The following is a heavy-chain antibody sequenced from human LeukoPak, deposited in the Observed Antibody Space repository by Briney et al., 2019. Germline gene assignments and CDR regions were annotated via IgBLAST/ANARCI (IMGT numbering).Heavy chain of an antibody. J-gene: IGHJ5*02. Sequence: GGSLRLSCTASGFIFGDYVMSWVRQAPGKGLEWVGLIRSKTYGGATEYVASVKGRFTISRDDSKSIAYLEINSLKTEDTAVYYCARGSGWYDPWGQGTLVIVSS. CDR1: GFIFGDYV. V-gene: IGHV3-49*04. CDR2: IRSKTYGGAT. CDR3: ARGSGWYDP. D-gene: IGHD6-19*01.